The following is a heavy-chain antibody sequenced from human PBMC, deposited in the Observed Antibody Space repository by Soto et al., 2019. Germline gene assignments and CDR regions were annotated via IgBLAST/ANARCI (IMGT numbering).Heavy chain of an antibody. CDR1: GGSISSSSYY. J-gene: IGHJ5*02. D-gene: IGHD6-6*01. CDR2: IYYSGST. Sequence: PSETLSLTXTVSGGSISSSSYYWGWIRQPPGKGLEWIGSIYYSGSTYYNPSLKSRVTISVDTSKNQFSLKLSSVTAADTAVYYCARHRGQLARGGWFDPWGQGTLVTVSS. CDR3: ARHRGQLARGGWFDP. V-gene: IGHV4-39*01.